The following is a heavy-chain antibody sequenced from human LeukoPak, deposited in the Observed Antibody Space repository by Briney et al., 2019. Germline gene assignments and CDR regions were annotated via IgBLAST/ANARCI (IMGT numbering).Heavy chain of an antibody. CDR3: ARHASVDGNWPRPLDY. CDR2: IYYSGST. CDR1: GGSISSSNYY. D-gene: IGHD6-19*01. V-gene: IGHV4-39*01. J-gene: IGHJ4*02. Sequence: KPSETLSLTCTVSGGSISSSNYYWGWIRQPPGKGLEWIGNIYYSGSTYYKPSLKTRVTISVDTSKNQFPLKLTSVTAADTAVYYCARHASVDGNWPRPLDYWGQGSLVTVSS.